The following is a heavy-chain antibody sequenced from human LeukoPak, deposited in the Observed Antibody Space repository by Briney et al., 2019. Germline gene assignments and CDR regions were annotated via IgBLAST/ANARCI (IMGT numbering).Heavy chain of an antibody. CDR2: IGGSGSPT. V-gene: IGHV3-48*03. CDR1: GFNFGSHE. CDR3: AREIIPTPDTFDI. J-gene: IGHJ3*02. Sequence: GGSLRLSCVVSGFNFGSHEMSWVGQAPGKGLEWVSYIGGSGSPTHYADSVKGRFTVSRDNAKNSLYLQLNNLRAEDTAVYYCAREIIPTPDTFDIWGQGTVVTVSS. D-gene: IGHD2-15*01.